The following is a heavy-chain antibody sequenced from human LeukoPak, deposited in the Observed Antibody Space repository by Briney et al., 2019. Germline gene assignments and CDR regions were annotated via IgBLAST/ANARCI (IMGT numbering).Heavy chain of an antibody. Sequence: GGSLRLSCAASGFTFSSSWMTWVRQAPGKGLEWVAIIKQDGSEKYYVDSVKGRFTISRDNAKNSLYLQMNSLRAEDTAVYYCARASFGGYIYGYFDYWGQGTLVTVSP. CDR3: ARASFGGYIYGYFDY. D-gene: IGHD5-18*01. CDR2: IKQDGSEK. J-gene: IGHJ4*02. V-gene: IGHV3-7*04. CDR1: GFTFSSSW.